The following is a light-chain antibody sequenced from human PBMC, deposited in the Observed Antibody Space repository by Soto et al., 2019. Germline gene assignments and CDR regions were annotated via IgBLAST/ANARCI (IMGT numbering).Light chain of an antibody. Sequence: EVVMTQSPDSLSVSPGERATLSCRASQSVSSNLAWYQQKLGQAPRLLIYGASTRATGISARFSGSGSGTEFTLTISSLQSEDFAIYYCQQYKNWPRTFGPGTKVDIK. CDR1: QSVSSN. J-gene: IGKJ3*01. CDR2: GAS. V-gene: IGKV3-15*01. CDR3: QQYKNWPRT.